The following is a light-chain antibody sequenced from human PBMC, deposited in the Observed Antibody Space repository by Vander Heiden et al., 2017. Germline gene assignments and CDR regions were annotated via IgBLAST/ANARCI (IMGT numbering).Light chain of an antibody. CDR3: QVWDRSSDHRGV. CDR1: NIESKS. J-gene: IGLJ3*02. CDR2: DDR. Sequence: SYVLTQPPSASVAPGQTARITCGGNNIESKSVHWYQQKPGQAPVLVVYDDRDRPSEIPERFSGSNSGNTATLTISRVEAGDEADYYCQVWDRSSDHRGVFGGGTKLTVL. V-gene: IGLV3-21*02.